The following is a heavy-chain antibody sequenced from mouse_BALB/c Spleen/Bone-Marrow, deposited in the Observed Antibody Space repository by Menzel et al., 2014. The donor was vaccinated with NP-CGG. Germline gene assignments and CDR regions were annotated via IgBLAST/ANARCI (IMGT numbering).Heavy chain of an antibody. CDR3: ARHAYYDQTEVSFVY. V-gene: IGHV5-9-2*01. D-gene: IGHD2-4*01. J-gene: IGHJ3*01. Sequence: EVMLVESGGGLVKSGGSLKLSCAASGFSFSNYGMSWVRQTREKRLEWVATISGDGRYTFYSDSVKGRFTISRDNAKNNLYLQLSSLRSEDTALYYCARHAYYDQTEVSFVYWGQGTLVTVSA. CDR1: GFSFSNYG. CDR2: ISGDGRYT.